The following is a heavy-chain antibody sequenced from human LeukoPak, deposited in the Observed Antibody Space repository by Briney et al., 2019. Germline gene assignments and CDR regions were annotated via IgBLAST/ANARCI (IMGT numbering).Heavy chain of an antibody. J-gene: IGHJ4*02. CDR2: ISGSGGST. Sequence: PGGSLRLSCAASGFTFSSYAMSWVRQAPGKGLEWVSAISGSGGSTYYADSVKGRFTISRDNSKNTLYLQMNSLRAEDTAVYYCAKDKYYYDSPGNFDYWGQETLVTVSS. D-gene: IGHD3-22*01. CDR3: AKDKYYYDSPGNFDY. CDR1: GFTFSSYA. V-gene: IGHV3-23*01.